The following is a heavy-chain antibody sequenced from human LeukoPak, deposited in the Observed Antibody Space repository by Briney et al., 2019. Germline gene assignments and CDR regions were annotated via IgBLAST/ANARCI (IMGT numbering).Heavy chain of an antibody. J-gene: IGHJ5*02. D-gene: IGHD1-26*01. V-gene: IGHV3-30*18. CDR1: GFTFSSYG. CDR2: ISYDGSNK. CDR3: AKDFMREGSSFDP. Sequence: GGSLRLSCAASGFTFSSYGMHWVRQAPGKGLEWVAVISYDGSNKYYADSVKGRFTISRDNSKNTLYLQMNSLRAEDTAVYYCAKDFMREGSSFDPRGQGTLVTVSS.